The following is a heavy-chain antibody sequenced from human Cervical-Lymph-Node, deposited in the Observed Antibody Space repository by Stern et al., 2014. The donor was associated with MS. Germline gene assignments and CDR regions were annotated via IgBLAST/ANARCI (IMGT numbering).Heavy chain of an antibody. CDR1: GGTFSGYA. CDR3: ATPPVETTSFDY. CDR2: IIPIIGMT. J-gene: IGHJ4*02. D-gene: IGHD1-7*01. Sequence: VQLVQSGAEVKKPGPSVKVSCKASGGTFSGYAFSWVRQAPGQGLGWMGRIIPIIGMTNYAQRFQGRVTITAEKSTTTAYMELSGLGFDDTAVYYCATPPVETTSFDYWGQGTLVTVSS. V-gene: IGHV1-69*04.